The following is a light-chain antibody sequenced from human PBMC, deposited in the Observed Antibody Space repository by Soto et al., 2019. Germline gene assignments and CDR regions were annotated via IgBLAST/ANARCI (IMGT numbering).Light chain of an antibody. CDR2: RNN. CDR3: AAWDDTLSRVV. CDR1: SSNIGINY. J-gene: IGLJ2*01. V-gene: IGLV1-47*01. Sequence: QSVLTQPPSASGTPGQRVTISCSGSSSNIGINYVYWYQQLPGTAPKLLIYRNNQRPSGVPERFSGAKAGTPASLAISGLRYEDEADYYCAAWDDTLSRVVFGGGTKLTVL.